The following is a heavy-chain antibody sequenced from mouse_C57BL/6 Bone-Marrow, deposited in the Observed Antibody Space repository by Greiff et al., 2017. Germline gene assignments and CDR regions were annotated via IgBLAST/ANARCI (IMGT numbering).Heavy chain of an antibody. V-gene: IGHV2-2*01. Sequence: QVQLKESGPGLVQPSQSLSITCTVSGFSLTSYGVHWVRQSPGKGLEWLGVIWSGGSTDYNAAFISRLSISKDNSKSQVFFKMNSLQADDTAIYYCARKGGNDYDGDAMDYWGQGTSVTVSS. D-gene: IGHD2-4*01. CDR1: GFSLTSYG. CDR2: IWSGGST. J-gene: IGHJ4*01. CDR3: ARKGGNDYDGDAMDY.